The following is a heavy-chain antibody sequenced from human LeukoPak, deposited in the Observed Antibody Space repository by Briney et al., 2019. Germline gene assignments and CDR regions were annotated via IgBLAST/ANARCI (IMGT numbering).Heavy chain of an antibody. V-gene: IGHV3-23*01. Sequence: GGSLRPSCAASGFTFNSFGMSWVRQAPGKGLEWVAAISASGGSTYYVDSVKGRFTISRDNSKNILYLQMNRLTAEDTAVYYCAKDWPYGRGWHYFDHWGQGTLVTVSS. CDR2: ISASGGST. CDR1: GFTFNSFG. J-gene: IGHJ4*02. D-gene: IGHD6-19*01. CDR3: AKDWPYGRGWHYFDH.